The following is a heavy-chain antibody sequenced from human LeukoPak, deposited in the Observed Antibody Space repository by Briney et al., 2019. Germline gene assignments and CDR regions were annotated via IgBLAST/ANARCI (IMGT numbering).Heavy chain of an antibody. CDR3: ARFRRYYGSGSYYTPSLDY. D-gene: IGHD3-10*01. CDR2: INHSGST. CDR1: GGSFSVYY. J-gene: IGHJ4*02. Sequence: PSQTLSLTCAVYGGSFSVYYWSWIRQPPGKGLEWIGEINHSGSTNYNPSLKSRVTISVDTSKNQFSLKLSSVTAADTAVYYCARFRRYYGSGSYYTPSLDYWGQGTLVTVSS. V-gene: IGHV4-34*01.